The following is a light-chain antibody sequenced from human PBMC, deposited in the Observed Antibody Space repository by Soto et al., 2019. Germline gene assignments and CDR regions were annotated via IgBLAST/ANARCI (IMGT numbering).Light chain of an antibody. V-gene: IGKV3-11*01. CDR3: QQRTDWPT. CDR2: DTS. CDR1: QSVSHF. Sequence: EIVLTQSPATLSLSPGESATLSCRASQSVSHFLAWYQQKPGQAPRLLIYDTSSRATGIPGRFSGSGSGTDFTLTIDILEPADAAVCYCQQRTDWPTFGGGTKVEI. J-gene: IGKJ4*01.